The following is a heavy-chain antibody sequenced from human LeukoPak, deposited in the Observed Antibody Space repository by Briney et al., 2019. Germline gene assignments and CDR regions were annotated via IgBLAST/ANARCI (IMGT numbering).Heavy chain of an antibody. D-gene: IGHD3-22*01. J-gene: IGHJ4*02. CDR3: AKGHADSSGYYYFDS. V-gene: IGHV3-23*01. Sequence: SVKGRFSIFRDNSKNMQYLQMNSLRVEDTAVYYCAKGHADSSGYYYFDSWGQGTLVTVSS.